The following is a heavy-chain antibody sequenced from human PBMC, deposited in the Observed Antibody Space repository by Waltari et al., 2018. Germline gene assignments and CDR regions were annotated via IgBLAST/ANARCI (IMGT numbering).Heavy chain of an antibody. J-gene: IGHJ3*02. Sequence: EVQLVESGGGLVQPGGSLRLPCAASGFTFSSYAMHWVRQAPGKGLEYVSAISSNGGSTYYANSVKGRFTISRDNSKNTLYLQMGSLRAEDMAVYYCARALYSGYDFYAFDIWGQGTMVTVSS. CDR3: ARALYSGYDFYAFDI. CDR1: GFTFSSYA. V-gene: IGHV3-64*01. CDR2: ISSNGGST. D-gene: IGHD5-12*01.